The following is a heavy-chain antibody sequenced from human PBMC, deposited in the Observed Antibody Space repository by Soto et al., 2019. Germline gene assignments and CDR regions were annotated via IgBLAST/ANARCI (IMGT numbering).Heavy chain of an antibody. D-gene: IGHD1-26*01. J-gene: IGHJ4*02. Sequence: QVKLVESGGGVVQPGRSLRLSCAASGFNVSAYTMHWVRQAPGKGLEWVAVISSDGNHKFYTDSVKGRFTISRDTSTNTLYLQMNSLRAGDTAVYYCARWEQPLFDYWGQGTLVTVSS. V-gene: IGHV3-30-3*01. CDR3: ARWEQPLFDY. CDR1: GFNVSAYT. CDR2: ISSDGNHK.